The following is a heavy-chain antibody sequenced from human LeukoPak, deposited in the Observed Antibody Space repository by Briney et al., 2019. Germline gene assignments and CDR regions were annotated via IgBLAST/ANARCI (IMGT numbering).Heavy chain of an antibody. D-gene: IGHD3-10*01. CDR2: IYYSGST. J-gene: IGHJ4*02. V-gene: IGHV4-39*07. CDR3: ARDGYYGSGSYYKAPYFDY. Sequence: SETLSLTCTVSGGSISNSNYYWGWIRQPPGKGLEWIGSIYYSGSTDYNPSLKSRVTISVDTSKNQFSLKLSSVTAVDTAVYYCARDGYYGSGSYYKAPYFDYWGQGTLVTVSS. CDR1: GGSISNSNYY.